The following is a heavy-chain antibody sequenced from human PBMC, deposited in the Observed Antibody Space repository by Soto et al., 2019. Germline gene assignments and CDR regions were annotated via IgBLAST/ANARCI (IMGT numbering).Heavy chain of an antibody. Sequence: SETLSLTCTVSGSSISPYYWSWIRQPPGKGLEWIGYIYYTGSTTYNPSLKSRVTISLGTSRNQVSLKLSSVTAADTAAYYCTRVGGYYGDNPNFDYWGPGTLGTAAS. D-gene: IGHD4-17*01. CDR3: TRVGGYYGDNPNFDY. V-gene: IGHV4-59*01. J-gene: IGHJ4*02. CDR2: IYYTGST. CDR1: GSSISPYY.